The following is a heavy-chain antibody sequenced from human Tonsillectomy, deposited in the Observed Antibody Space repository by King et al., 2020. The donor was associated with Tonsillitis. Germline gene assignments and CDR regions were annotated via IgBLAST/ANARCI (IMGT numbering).Heavy chain of an antibody. J-gene: IGHJ5*02. CDR3: ARDFAYDNWFDP. D-gene: IGHD3-3*01. CDR1: GGSINSNSYY. Sequence: LQLQESGPGLVKPSETLSLTCTVSGGSINSNSYYWGWIRQPPGKGLEWIGSVSYSGSTYYNPSLKSRVTISVDTSKNHFSLKVSSVTAADTAVYYCARDFAYDNWFDPWGQGTLVTVSS. V-gene: IGHV4-39*07. CDR2: VSYSGST.